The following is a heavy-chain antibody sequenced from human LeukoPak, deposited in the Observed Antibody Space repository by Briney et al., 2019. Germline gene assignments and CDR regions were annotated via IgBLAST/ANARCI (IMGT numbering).Heavy chain of an antibody. J-gene: IGHJ5*02. CDR2: ISYDGSNK. CDR3: ARGGRYCSGGSCLGWFDP. D-gene: IGHD2-15*01. V-gene: IGHV3-30*03. Sequence: PGRSLRLSCAASGFTFSSYGMHWVRQAPGKGLEWVAVISYDGSNKYYADSVKGRFTISRDNSKNTLYLQMNSLRAEDTAVYYCARGGRYCSGGSCLGWFDPWGQGTLVTVSS. CDR1: GFTFSSYG.